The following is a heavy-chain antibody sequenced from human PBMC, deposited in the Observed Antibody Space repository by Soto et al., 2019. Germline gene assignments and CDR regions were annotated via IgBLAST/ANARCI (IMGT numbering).Heavy chain of an antibody. D-gene: IGHD6-13*01. Sequence: QVQLVESGGGVVQPGRSLRLSCAASGFTFSSYAMHWVRQAPGKGLEWVAVISYDGSNEYYADSVKGRFTISRDNSKNTLYLQMNSLRAEDTAVYYCARAIAAAGYYFDYWGQGTLVTVSS. CDR2: ISYDGSNE. CDR1: GFTFSSYA. CDR3: ARAIAAAGYYFDY. V-gene: IGHV3-30-3*01. J-gene: IGHJ4*02.